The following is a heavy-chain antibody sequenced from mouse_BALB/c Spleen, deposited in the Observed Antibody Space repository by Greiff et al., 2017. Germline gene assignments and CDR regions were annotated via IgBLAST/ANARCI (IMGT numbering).Heavy chain of an antibody. CDR2: ISNGGGST. CDR3: TRHKGNDCYAMDY. D-gene: IGHD2-2*01. Sequence: EVKLVESGGGLVQPGGSLKLSCAASGFTFSSYTMSWVRQTPEKRLEWVAYISNGGGSTYYPDTVKGRFTISRDNAKNTLYLQMSSLKSEDTAMYYCTRHKGNDCYAMDYWGQGTSVTVSS. V-gene: IGHV5-12-2*01. CDR1: GFTFSSYT. J-gene: IGHJ4*01.